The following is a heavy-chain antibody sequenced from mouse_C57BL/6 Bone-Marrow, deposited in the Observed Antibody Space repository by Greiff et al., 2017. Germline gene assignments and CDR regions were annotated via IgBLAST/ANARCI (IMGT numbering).Heavy chain of an antibody. V-gene: IGHV1-81*01. J-gene: IGHJ2*01. CDR3: ARGGFYYDYD. Sequence: QVQLQQSGAELARPGASVKLSCKASGYTFTSYGISWVKQRTGQGLGWIGEIYPRSGNTYYNEKFKGKATLTADKSSSTAYRELRSLTSEDSAVYFFARGGFYYDYDWGQGTTLTVSS. CDR1: GYTFTSYG. CDR2: IYPRSGNT. D-gene: IGHD2-4*01.